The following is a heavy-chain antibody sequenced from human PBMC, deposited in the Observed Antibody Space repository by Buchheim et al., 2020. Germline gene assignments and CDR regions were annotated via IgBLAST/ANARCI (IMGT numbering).Heavy chain of an antibody. D-gene: IGHD1-1*01. Sequence: EVHLVESGGGLVLPGGSLRLACAGSGFTFRASWMHWVRQAPGKGLVWVSRINQDGRTTNYAESVRGRFRISRDNAKNTVYLEMNSLRVEDTALYYCSREFGGNDDYWGQGSL. V-gene: IGHV3-74*01. CDR3: SREFGGNDDY. J-gene: IGHJ4*02. CDR2: INQDGRTT. CDR1: GFTFRASW.